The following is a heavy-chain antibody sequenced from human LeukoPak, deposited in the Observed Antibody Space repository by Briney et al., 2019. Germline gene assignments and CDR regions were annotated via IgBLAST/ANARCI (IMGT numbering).Heavy chain of an antibody. V-gene: IGHV4-59*01. CDR1: GGPLTSYY. CDR2: IYYRGST. CDR3: ARGLGTGISRYFDY. J-gene: IGHJ4*02. D-gene: IGHD7-27*01. Sequence: SETLSLTCAVSGGPLTSYYWSWIRQPPGKGLEWIGFIYYRGSTNYNPSLESRVTISVDTSKNQFSLKVNSVTAADTAVYYCARGLGTGISRYFDYWGQGTLVTVSS.